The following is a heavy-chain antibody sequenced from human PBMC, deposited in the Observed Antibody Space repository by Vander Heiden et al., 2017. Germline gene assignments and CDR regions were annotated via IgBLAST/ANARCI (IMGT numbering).Heavy chain of an antibody. CDR2: ISYDGSNK. CDR1: GFTFSSYG. CDR3: AKDLYRYCSGGSCSFEAFDI. V-gene: IGHV3-30*18. J-gene: IGHJ3*02. D-gene: IGHD2-15*01. Sequence: QVQLVESGGGVVQPGRSLRLSCAASGFTFSSYGMHWVRQAPGKGLEWVAVISYDGSNKYYADSVKGRFTISRDNSKNTLYLQMNSLRAEDTAVYYCAKDLYRYCSGGSCSFEAFDIWGQGTMVTVSS.